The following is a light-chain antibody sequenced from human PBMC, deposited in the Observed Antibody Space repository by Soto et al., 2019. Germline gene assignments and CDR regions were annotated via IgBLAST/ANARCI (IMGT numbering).Light chain of an antibody. Sequence: QSALTQPASVSGSPGQSITISCTGTSSDVGGYNYVSWYQQHPGKAPKLMIYDVRNRPSGVSNRFSGSKSGNTASLTISGLQAEDEADYYCSSYTSSSTDVVFGGGTKVTVL. J-gene: IGLJ2*01. CDR3: SSYTSSSTDVV. V-gene: IGLV2-14*01. CDR1: SSDVGGYNY. CDR2: DVR.